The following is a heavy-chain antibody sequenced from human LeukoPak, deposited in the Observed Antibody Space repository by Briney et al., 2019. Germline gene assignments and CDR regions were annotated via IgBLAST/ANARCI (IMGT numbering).Heavy chain of an antibody. V-gene: IGHV3-53*01. D-gene: IGHD1-7*01. CDR1: GFTVSSGY. J-gene: IGHJ3*02. CDR2: IYSGGST. CDR3: ARPGITGTMGYGAFDI. Sequence: GGSLRLSCAASGFTVSSGYMSWVRQAPGKGLEWVSVIYSGGSTYYADSVKGRFTISRDNAKNSLFLQMNSLRVEDTAVYYCARPGITGTMGYGAFDIWGQGTRVTVSS.